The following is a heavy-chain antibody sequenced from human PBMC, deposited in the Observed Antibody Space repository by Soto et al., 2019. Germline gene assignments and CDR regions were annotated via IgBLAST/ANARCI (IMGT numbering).Heavy chain of an antibody. J-gene: IGHJ6*02. V-gene: IGHV1-69*01. D-gene: IGHD6-13*01. CDR1: GGTFSSYA. CDR3: ASGSSWYTHYYYYGMDV. CDR2: IIPIFGTA. Sequence: QVQLVQSGAEVKKPGSSVKVSCKASGGTFSSYAISWVRQAPGQGLEWMGGIIPIFGTANYAQKCQGRVTITADESTSTAYMELSSLRSEDTAVYYCASGSSWYTHYYYYGMDVWGQGTTVTVSS.